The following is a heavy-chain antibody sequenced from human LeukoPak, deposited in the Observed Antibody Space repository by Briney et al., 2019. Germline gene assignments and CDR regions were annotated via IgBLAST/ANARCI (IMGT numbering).Heavy chain of an antibody. D-gene: IGHD6-6*01. CDR3: ARAPIPYSSSPYDY. J-gene: IGHJ4*02. CDR1: GFTFSSYS. CDR2: ISSSSYI. Sequence: PGGSLRLSCAASGFTFSSYSMNWVRQAPGKGLEWVSSISSSSYIYYADSVKGRFTISRDNANNSLYLQMNSLRAEDTAVYYCARAPIPYSSSPYDYWGEGTLLTVSS. V-gene: IGHV3-21*01.